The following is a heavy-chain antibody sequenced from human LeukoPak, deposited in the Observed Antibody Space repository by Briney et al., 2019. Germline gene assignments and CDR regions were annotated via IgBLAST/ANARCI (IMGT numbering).Heavy chain of an antibody. CDR2: ISSGTSDT. V-gene: IGHV3-11*06. D-gene: IGHD1-1*01. CDR3: TRVGSSGSVEC. Sequence: PGGSLRLSCAASGFTFSDYYMSWIRQAPGKGLEWVSYISSGTSDTNYVDSVKDRFTISRDNAKNSLYLQMNSLRAEDAAVYYCTRVGSSGSVECWGRGTLVTVSS. J-gene: IGHJ4*02. CDR1: GFTFSDYY.